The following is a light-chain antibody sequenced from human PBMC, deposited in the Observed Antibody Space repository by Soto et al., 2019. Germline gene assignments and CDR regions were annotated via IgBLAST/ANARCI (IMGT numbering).Light chain of an antibody. J-gene: IGKJ1*01. CDR2: DVS. V-gene: IGKV1-5*01. Sequence: DRQLTQAPSTLSASVGDRVTITCRASQTVSSWLAWYQQKPGKAPKLLIYDVSSLESGVPSRFSGSGSGTEFTLTISSLQPDDFATYYCQQYYSYSRTFGQGTKVDIK. CDR1: QTVSSW. CDR3: QQYYSYSRT.